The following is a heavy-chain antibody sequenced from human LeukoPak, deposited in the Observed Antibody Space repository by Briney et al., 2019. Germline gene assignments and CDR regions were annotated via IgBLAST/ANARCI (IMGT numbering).Heavy chain of an antibody. D-gene: IGHD5-18*01. CDR1: GFTFSSYA. Sequence: GGSLRLSCAASGFTFSSYAMSWVRQAPGKGLEWVSAISGSGGSTYYADSVKGRFTISRDNSKNTLYLQMNSLRAEDTAVYYCAKDRRDTAMVSPPRFDYWGRGTLVTVSS. CDR3: AKDRRDTAMVSPPRFDY. CDR2: ISGSGGST. V-gene: IGHV3-23*01. J-gene: IGHJ4*02.